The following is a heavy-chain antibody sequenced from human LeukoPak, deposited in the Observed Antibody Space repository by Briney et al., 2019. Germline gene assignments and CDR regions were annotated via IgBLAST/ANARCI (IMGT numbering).Heavy chain of an antibody. CDR1: GYTFTTYY. CDR2: ISPSGGGT. Sequence: ASVKVSCKASGYTFTTYYIHWVRQAPGQGLEWMGIISPSGGGTTYAQKFQGRVTMTRDMSTSTVYMEMSSLKSEDTAVYYCARDQVGASLDYWGQGTLVTVSS. CDR3: ARDQVGASLDY. V-gene: IGHV1-46*01. J-gene: IGHJ4*02. D-gene: IGHD1-26*01.